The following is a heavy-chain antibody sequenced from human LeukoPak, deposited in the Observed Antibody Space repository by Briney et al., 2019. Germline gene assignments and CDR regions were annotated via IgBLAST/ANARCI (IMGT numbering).Heavy chain of an antibody. CDR2: ISYDGSNK. Sequence: GGSLRLSCAASGFTFSSYAMHWVRQAPGKGLEWVAVISYDGSNKYYADSVKGRFTISRDNSKNTLYLQMNSLRAEDTAVYYCAGDPTWGLSTPDYWGQGTLVTVSS. CDR3: AGDPTWGLSTPDY. D-gene: IGHD3-16*02. CDR1: GFTFSSYA. V-gene: IGHV3-30*04. J-gene: IGHJ4*02.